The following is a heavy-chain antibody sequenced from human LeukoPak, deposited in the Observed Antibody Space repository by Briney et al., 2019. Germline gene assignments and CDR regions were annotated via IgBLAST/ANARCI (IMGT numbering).Heavy chain of an antibody. CDR1: GFTVSSNY. J-gene: IGHJ5*02. D-gene: IGHD3-10*01. CDR3: ARYYYGSGSHNWFDP. V-gene: IGHV3-53*01. CDR2: IYSGGST. Sequence: GGSLRLSCAASGFTVSSNYMSWVRLAPGKGLEWVSVIYSGGSTYYADSVKGRFTISRDNSKNTLYLQMNSLRAEDTAVYYCARYYYGSGSHNWFDPWGQGTLVTVSS.